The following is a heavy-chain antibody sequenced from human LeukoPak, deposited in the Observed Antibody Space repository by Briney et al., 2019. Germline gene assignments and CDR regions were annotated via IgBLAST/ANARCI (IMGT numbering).Heavy chain of an antibody. J-gene: IGHJ6*03. CDR3: ARVGGYCSGGSCYYNYYYMDV. CDR2: IYYSGST. CDR1: GGSISSYY. D-gene: IGHD2-15*01. Sequence: PSETLSLTCTVSGGSISSYYWSWIRQPPGKGLEWIGYIYYSGSTNYNPSLKSRVTISVDTSENQFSLKLSSVTAADTAVYYCARVGGYCSGGSCYYNYYYMDVWGKGTTVTVSS. V-gene: IGHV4-59*01.